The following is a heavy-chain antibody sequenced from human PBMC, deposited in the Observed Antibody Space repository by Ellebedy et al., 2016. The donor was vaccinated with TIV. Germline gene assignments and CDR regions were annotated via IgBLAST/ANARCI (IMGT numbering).Heavy chain of an antibody. Sequence: GESLKISCAASGFTLSSYAMSWVRQAPGKGLEWVSAISGSGGSTYYADSVKGRFTISRDNSKNTLYLQMNSLRAEDTAVYYCARRGYALLDYWGQGTLVTVSS. V-gene: IGHV3-23*01. CDR2: ISGSGGST. CDR1: GFTLSSYA. J-gene: IGHJ4*02. D-gene: IGHD5-18*01. CDR3: ARRGYALLDY.